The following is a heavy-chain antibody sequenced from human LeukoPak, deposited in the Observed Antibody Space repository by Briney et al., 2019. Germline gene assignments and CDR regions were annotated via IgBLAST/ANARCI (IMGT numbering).Heavy chain of an antibody. CDR1: GFTVSSNY. J-gene: IGHJ4*02. CDR2: IYSGGST. Sequence: GGSLRLSCAASGFTVSSNYMSWVRQAPGKGLEWVSVIYSGGSTYYADSVKGRFTISRDNPKNTLYLQMNSLRAEDTAVYYCARGGYIVATDYWGQGTLVTVSS. D-gene: IGHD5-12*01. V-gene: IGHV3-53*01. CDR3: ARGGYIVATDY.